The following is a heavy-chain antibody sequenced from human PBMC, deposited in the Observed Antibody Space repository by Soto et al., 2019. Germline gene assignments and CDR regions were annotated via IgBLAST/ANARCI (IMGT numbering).Heavy chain of an antibody. Sequence: EVQLLESGGGLVQPGGSLRLSCAASGFTFNNYAMTWVRQAPGKGLEWVSAISGGGDTTSYEDSVKGRFTVSRDGSKNTLYLPMSSLRAEDTALYYCAKGRGGSGSLTPRVDFWGQGTLVTVSS. D-gene: IGHD3-10*01. CDR1: GFTFNNYA. CDR3: AKGRGGSGSLTPRVDF. J-gene: IGHJ4*02. CDR2: ISGGGDTT. V-gene: IGHV3-23*01.